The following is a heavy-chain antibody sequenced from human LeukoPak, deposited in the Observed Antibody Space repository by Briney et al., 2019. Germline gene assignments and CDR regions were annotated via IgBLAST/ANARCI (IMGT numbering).Heavy chain of an antibody. Sequence: ASVKVSCKASGYTFTSYGISWVRQAPGQGLEWMGWISAYNGNTNYAQKLQGRVTMTTDTSTSTVYMELRSLRSDDTAVYYCASSVSPSYYYGMDVWGQGTTVTVSS. CDR2: ISAYNGNT. CDR3: ASSVSPSYYYGMDV. V-gene: IGHV1-18*01. CDR1: GYTFTSYG. J-gene: IGHJ6*02.